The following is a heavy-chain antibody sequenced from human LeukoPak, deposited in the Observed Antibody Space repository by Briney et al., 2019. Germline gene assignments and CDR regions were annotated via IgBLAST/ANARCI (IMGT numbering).Heavy chain of an antibody. Sequence: GRSLRLSCAASGFTFSSYAMHWVRQAPGKGLEWVAVISYDGSNKYYADSVKGRFTISRDNSKNMLYLQMNSLRAEDTAVYYCARDSVGATNYFDYWGQGTLVTVSS. CDR3: ARDSVGATNYFDY. CDR1: GFTFSSYA. J-gene: IGHJ4*02. D-gene: IGHD1-26*01. V-gene: IGHV3-30-3*01. CDR2: ISYDGSNK.